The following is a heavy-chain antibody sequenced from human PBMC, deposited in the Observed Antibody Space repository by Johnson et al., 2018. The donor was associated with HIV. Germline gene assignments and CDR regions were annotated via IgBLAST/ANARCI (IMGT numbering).Heavy chain of an antibody. CDR3: ARSKDCSVGTCPDGFDI. V-gene: IGHV3-48*03. D-gene: IGHD2-15*01. Sequence: VQLVESVGGLVQPGRSLRLSCAASGFTFGDYAMQWVRQAPGKGLEWVSYISVSGDPIYSADSVQGRFTTSRDNAKNSLYLQMDSLRAEDTAVYYCARSKDCSVGTCPDGFDIWGQGTIVIVSS. J-gene: IGHJ3*02. CDR1: GFTFGDYA. CDR2: ISVSGDPI.